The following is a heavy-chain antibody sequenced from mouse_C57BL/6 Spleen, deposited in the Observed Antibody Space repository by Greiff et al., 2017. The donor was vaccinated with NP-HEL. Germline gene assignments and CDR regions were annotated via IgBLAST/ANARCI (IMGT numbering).Heavy chain of an antibody. D-gene: IGHD2-5*01. Sequence: QVHVKQSGAELAKPGASVKLSCKASGYTFTSYWMHWVKQRPGQGLEWIGYINPSSGYTKYNQKFKDKATLTADKSSSTAYMQLSSLTYEDSAVYYCARGAYSNYGYFDVWGTGTTVTVSS. J-gene: IGHJ1*03. V-gene: IGHV1-7*01. CDR1: GYTFTSYW. CDR2: INPSSGYT. CDR3: ARGAYSNYGYFDV.